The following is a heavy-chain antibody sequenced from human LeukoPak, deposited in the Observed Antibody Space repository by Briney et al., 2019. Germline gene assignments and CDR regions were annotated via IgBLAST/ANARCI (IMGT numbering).Heavy chain of an antibody. CDR3: ARGAIQSIAAAEHFDY. J-gene: IGHJ4*02. CDR2: IYASGST. Sequence: SETLSLTCTVSGGSISSYYWSWIRQPAGKGLEWIGRIYASGSTNYNPSLKSRVTMSVDTSKNQFSLKLSSVTAADTAVYYCARGAIQSIAAAEHFDYWGQGTLVTVSS. V-gene: IGHV4-4*07. CDR1: GGSISSYY. D-gene: IGHD6-13*01.